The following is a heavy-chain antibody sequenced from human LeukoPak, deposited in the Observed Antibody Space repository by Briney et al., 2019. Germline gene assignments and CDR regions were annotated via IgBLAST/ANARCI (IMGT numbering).Heavy chain of an antibody. CDR1: GFTFSSYA. V-gene: IGHV3-23*01. CDR3: ANSKVADFHY. J-gene: IGHJ4*02. D-gene: IGHD6-19*01. Sequence: GGSLRLSCAASGFTFSSYAMSWVRQAPGKGLEWVSAITGSGGSTYYADSVKGRFTISRDNSKNTVYLQMNSLRVDDTAVYYCANSKVADFHYWGQGTRVTVSS. CDR2: ITGSGGST.